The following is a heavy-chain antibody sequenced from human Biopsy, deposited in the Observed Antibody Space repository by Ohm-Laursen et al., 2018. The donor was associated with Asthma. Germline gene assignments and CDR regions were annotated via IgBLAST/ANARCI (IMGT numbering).Heavy chain of an antibody. Sequence: ASVQVSCQTSGYTFNSAGITWVRQAPGPGLEWMGWISVYNGNTKVAQKLQDRVTMITDTSTSTAYMELRSLRSDDTAVYFCARAVDYAHYYGIDVWGQGTTVTVS. CDR3: ARAVDYAHYYGIDV. CDR2: ISVYNGNT. D-gene: IGHD3-16*01. V-gene: IGHV1-18*01. CDR1: GYTFNSAG. J-gene: IGHJ6*02.